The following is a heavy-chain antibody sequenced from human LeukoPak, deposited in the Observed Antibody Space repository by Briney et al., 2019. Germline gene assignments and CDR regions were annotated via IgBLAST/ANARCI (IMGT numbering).Heavy chain of an antibody. CDR2: INSDESDT. CDR1: GFTFSDSR. D-gene: IGHD6-19*01. V-gene: IGHV3-74*01. Sequence: PGGPLTLSCAASGFTFSDSRLYWVGQAPGKGLVWCSRINSDESDTSFAETVQVRFTISRDNARNTLYLQMNSLRAEDTAVYYCASCVAVPGLPDAWGQGTLVSVSS. CDR3: ASCVAVPGLPDA. J-gene: IGHJ5*02.